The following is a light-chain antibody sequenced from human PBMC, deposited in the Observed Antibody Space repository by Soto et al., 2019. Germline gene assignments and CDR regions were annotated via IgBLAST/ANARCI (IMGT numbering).Light chain of an antibody. CDR1: QSVASY. CDR3: QHRADWPRRS. V-gene: IGKV3-11*01. J-gene: IGKJ2*01. CDR2: HAS. Sequence: EIVLTQSPDTLSLSPGDTATLSCRASQSVASYLAWYQQKPGQPPRLLVYHASNRATGIPARFSGSGSGTHFTLTISSLEPDDFAVYYCQHRADWPRRSFGQGTKVDIK.